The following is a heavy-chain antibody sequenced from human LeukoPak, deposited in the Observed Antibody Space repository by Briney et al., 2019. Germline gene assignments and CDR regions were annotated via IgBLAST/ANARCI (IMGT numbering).Heavy chain of an antibody. CDR2: IYTSGST. D-gene: IGHD2-21*02. Sequence: SETLSLTCTVSGGSISSSSYYWGWIRQPPGKGLEWIGRIYTSGSTNYNPSLKSRVTISVDTSKNQFSLKLSSVTAADTAVYYCARTIAYCGGDCYEGHYYYYYMDVWGKGTTVTVSS. V-gene: IGHV4-39*07. CDR1: GGSISSSSYY. J-gene: IGHJ6*03. CDR3: ARTIAYCGGDCYEGHYYYYYMDV.